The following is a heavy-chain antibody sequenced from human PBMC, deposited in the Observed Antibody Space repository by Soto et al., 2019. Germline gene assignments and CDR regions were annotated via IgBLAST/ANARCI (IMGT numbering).Heavy chain of an antibody. J-gene: IGHJ4*02. CDR2: IYYSGST. CDR3: ARVNLEWLLTLDY. D-gene: IGHD3-3*01. Sequence: PSETLSLTCTVSGGFISSYYWSWIRQPPGKGLEWIGYIYYSGSTNYNPSLKSRVTISVDTSKNQFSLKLSSVTAADTAVYYCARVNLEWLLTLDYWGQGTLVTVSS. CDR1: GGFISSYY. V-gene: IGHV4-59*01.